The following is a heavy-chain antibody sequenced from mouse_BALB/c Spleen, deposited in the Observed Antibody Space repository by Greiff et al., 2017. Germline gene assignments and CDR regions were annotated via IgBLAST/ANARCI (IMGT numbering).Heavy chain of an antibody. CDR2: IDTSDSYT. Sequence: QVQLQQPGAELVMPGASVKMSCKASGYTFTDYWMHWVKQRPGQGLEWIGAIDTSDSYTSYNQKFKGKATLTVDESSSTAYMQLSSLTSEDSAVYYCASNYEFAYWGQGTTLTVSS. CDR1: GYTFTDYW. D-gene: IGHD2-1*01. J-gene: IGHJ2*01. V-gene: IGHV1-69*01. CDR3: ASNYEFAY.